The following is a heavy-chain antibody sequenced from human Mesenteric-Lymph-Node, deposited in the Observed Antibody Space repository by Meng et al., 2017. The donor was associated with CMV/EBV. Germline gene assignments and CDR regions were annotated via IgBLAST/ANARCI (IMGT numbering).Heavy chain of an antibody. V-gene: IGHV3-23*01. CDR1: GFTFSTYA. CDR2: ISGSGGRT. CDR3: AKGYSDRSFFH. J-gene: IGHJ4*02. Sequence: GESLKISCAASGFTFSTYAMSWVRQAPGKGLEWVSSISGSGGRTYYADSVKGQFTISRDNSKNTLYLQMNSLRAEDTAVYYCAKGYSDRSFFHWGQGTLVTVSS. D-gene: IGHD3-22*01.